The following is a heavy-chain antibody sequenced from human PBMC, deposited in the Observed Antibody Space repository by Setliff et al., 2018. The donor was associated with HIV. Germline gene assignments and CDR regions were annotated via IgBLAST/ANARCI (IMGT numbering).Heavy chain of an antibody. CDR3: ARGYYNFWSGYPPLDY. V-gene: IGHV4-61*08. D-gene: IGHD3-3*01. Sequence: PSETLSLTCNVSGGSISSGGYYWSWIRQPPGKGLEWIGYIYYSGSTNYNPSLKSRVTISVDTSKNQFSLKLSSVTAADTAVYYCARGYYNFWSGYPPLDYWGQGTLVTVSS. CDR1: GGSISSGGYY. CDR2: IYYSGST. J-gene: IGHJ4*02.